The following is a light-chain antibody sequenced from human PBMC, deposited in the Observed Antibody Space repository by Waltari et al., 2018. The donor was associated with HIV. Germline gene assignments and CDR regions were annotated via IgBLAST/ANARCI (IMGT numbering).Light chain of an antibody. CDR3: CSYAGSYPWV. Sequence: QSALPQPRSVSGSPGQSVTISCTVTSSYVGGYNYVSWYQQHPGKAPKLMIYDVSKRPSGVPDRFSGSKSGNTASLTISGLQAEDEADYYCCSYAGSYPWVFGGGTKLTVL. CDR1: SSYVGGYNY. V-gene: IGLV2-11*01. J-gene: IGLJ3*02. CDR2: DVS.